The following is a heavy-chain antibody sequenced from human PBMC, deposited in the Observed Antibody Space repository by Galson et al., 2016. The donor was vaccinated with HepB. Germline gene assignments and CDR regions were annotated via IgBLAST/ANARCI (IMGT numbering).Heavy chain of an antibody. CDR1: GFSFSTFA. CDR2: ITGTGGGT. J-gene: IGHJ6*02. D-gene: IGHD1-1*01. V-gene: IGHV3-23*01. CDR3: AKDHTGSRVGWSDGMDV. Sequence: SLRLSCAASGFSFSTFAMSWVRQAPGKGLEWISGITGTGGGTYYADSVKGRFTISRDTSKNTLFLQLSSLRVEDTAVYYCAKDHTGSRVGWSDGMDVWGQGTRVTVSS.